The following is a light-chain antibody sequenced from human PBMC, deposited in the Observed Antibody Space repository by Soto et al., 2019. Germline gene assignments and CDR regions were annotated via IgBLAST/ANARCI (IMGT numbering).Light chain of an antibody. CDR2: GAS. CDR1: QSVSSIY. V-gene: IGKV3-20*01. CDR3: QHYGTSLVT. J-gene: IGKJ2*01. Sequence: EIVLTQSPGTLSLSPGERATLSCRASQSVSSIYLAWYLQKPGQAPRLLIFGASGRATGIPDRFSGSGSGTDFTLTISRLEPEDFAVYYCQHYGTSLVTFGQGTKLEIK.